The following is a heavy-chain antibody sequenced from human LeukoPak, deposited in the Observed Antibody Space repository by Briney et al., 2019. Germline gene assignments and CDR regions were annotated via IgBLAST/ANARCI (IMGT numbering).Heavy chain of an antibody. J-gene: IGHJ4*02. CDR3: ARLFDY. V-gene: IGHV4-39*01. Sequence: SETLSLTCTVSGGSISSSSYYWGWIRQPPGKGLEWVGTIYYSGIPYYSPSLESRVTMSVDTSKNQFSLKLTSVTAADTAVYYCARLFDYWGQGTLVTVSS. CDR2: IYYSGIP. CDR1: GGSISSSSYY.